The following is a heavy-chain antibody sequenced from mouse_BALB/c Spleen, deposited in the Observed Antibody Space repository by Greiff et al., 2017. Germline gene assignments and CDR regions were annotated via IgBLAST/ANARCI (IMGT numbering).Heavy chain of an antibody. CDR2: IRSKSNNYAT. CDR1: GFTFNTYA. Sequence: EVKLVESGGGLVQPKGSLKLSCAASGFTFNTYAMHWVCQAPGKGLEWVARIRSKSNNYATYYADSVKDRFTISRDDSQSMLYLQMNNLKTEDTAMYYCVRESYDGYYAMDYWGQGTSVTVSS. V-gene: IGHV10-3*03. CDR3: VRESYDGYYAMDY. J-gene: IGHJ4*01. D-gene: IGHD2-3*01.